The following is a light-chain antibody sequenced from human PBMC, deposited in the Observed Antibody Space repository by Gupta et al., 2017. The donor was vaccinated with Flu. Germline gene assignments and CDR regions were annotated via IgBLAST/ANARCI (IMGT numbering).Light chain of an antibody. CDR1: QGLVYSDGRTY. CDR2: LVS. Sequence: VVMPQSPLSRAVTLGQPPPISCRSSQGLVYSDGRTYLHWFQQRPGQSPRRLIHLVSYRDSGVPDRFSGSGSGTDFTLKISRVGAEDVGVYYCMQGAHWPWAFGQGTKVEIK. J-gene: IGKJ1*01. V-gene: IGKV2-30*01. CDR3: MQGAHWPWA.